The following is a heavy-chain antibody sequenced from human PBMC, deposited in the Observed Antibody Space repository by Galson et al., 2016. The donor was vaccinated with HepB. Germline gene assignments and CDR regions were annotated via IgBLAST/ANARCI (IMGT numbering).Heavy chain of an antibody. Sequence: QSGAEVKKPGESLKISCKGSGYSFTTYWIGWVRQMPGKGLEWMGNIYPGDSDTKYSPSFQGQVTISADKSISTAYLQWSSLKASDTAIYYCARQKLWFEESDLDYWGQGTLVTVSS. D-gene: IGHD3-22*01. J-gene: IGHJ4*02. CDR1: GYSFTTYW. CDR3: ARQKLWFEESDLDY. CDR2: IYPGDSDT. V-gene: IGHV5-51*01.